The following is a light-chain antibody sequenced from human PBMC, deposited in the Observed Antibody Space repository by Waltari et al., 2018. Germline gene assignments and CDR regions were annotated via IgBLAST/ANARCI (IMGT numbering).Light chain of an antibody. CDR1: QLNSSH. CDR2: AAT. V-gene: IGKV1-39*01. J-gene: IGKJ1*01. Sequence: MIQSPSSLSASVGDRVTITCRERQLNSSHLHWYHQIPGKAPKLLAYAATSLQSGVPSRFTGRGSETDCTLASSSLQAEEFATYYCQQSYSTPLTFGRGTKVDIK. CDR3: QQSYSTPLT.